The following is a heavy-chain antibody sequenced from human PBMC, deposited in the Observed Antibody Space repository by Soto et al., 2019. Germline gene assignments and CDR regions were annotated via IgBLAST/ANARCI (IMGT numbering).Heavy chain of an antibody. D-gene: IGHD2-15*01. Sequence: PSETLSLTCTVSGGSISSGDFYWTWIRQPPGKGLEWIGHIFYSGSTYYNPSLKSRIAISVDTSRNQFSLKVNSVTAADTAVYYCARLPFFCSGGACNYNFYGLDVWGQGATVTVFS. V-gene: IGHV4-30-4*01. CDR2: IFYSGST. J-gene: IGHJ6*02. CDR1: GGSISSGDFY. CDR3: ARLPFFCSGGACNYNFYGLDV.